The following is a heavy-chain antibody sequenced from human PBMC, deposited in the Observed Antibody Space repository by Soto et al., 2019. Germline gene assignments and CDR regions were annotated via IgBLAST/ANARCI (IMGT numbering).Heavy chain of an antibody. J-gene: IGHJ4*02. CDR1: GNIFNDYE. CDR2: INGGNGNT. V-gene: IGHV1-3*01. CDR3: ATAISATTFDH. Sequence: QVHLVQSGAEVKAPGAPVRISCATSGNIFNDYEIHWLRQAPGQRLEWMGWINGGNGNTGSPQRFQSRVTMSRDTSARTSYVELRSLSPEDTAVYYCATAISATTFDHWGQGTLVTVSP.